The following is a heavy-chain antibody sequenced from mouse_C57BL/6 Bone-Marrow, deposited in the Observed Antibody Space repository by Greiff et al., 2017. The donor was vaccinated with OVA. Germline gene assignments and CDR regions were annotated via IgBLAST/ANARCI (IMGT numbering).Heavy chain of an antibody. CDR2: IYPGGGDT. Sequence: QVHVKQSGAELVRPGTSVKMSCKASGYTFTNYWIGWAKQRPGHGLEWIGDIYPGGGDTNYNEKFKGKATLTADKSSSTAYMPFSSLTSEDSAIYYCARDYDGWFAYWGQGTLVTVSA. J-gene: IGHJ3*01. CDR1: GYTFTNYW. D-gene: IGHD2-4*01. V-gene: IGHV1-63*01. CDR3: ARDYDGWFAY.